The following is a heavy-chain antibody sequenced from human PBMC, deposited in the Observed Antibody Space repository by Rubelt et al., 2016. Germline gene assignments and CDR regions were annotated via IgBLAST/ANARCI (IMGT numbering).Heavy chain of an antibody. CDR3: AIYDFWSGYYLDY. D-gene: IGHD3-3*01. V-gene: IGHV5-10-1*03. Sequence: EVQLVQSGAEVKKPGESLRISCKGSGYSFTSYWISWVRQMPGKGLEWMGRIDPSDSYTNYSPSFQGHVTIAADKSISTAYLQWGSLKASDTAMYYCAIYDFWSGYYLDYWGQGTLVTVSS. CDR2: IDPSDSYT. J-gene: IGHJ4*02. CDR1: GYSFTSYW.